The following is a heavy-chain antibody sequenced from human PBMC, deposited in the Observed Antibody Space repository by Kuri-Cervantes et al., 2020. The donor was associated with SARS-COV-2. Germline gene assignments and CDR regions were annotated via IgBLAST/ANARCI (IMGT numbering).Heavy chain of an antibody. D-gene: IGHD3-22*01. V-gene: IGHV5-51*01. CDR3: ARASWYYYDSSGYYYYGMDV. Sequence: YWIGWVRQMPGKGLEWMGIIYPGDSDTRYSPSFQGQVTISADKSISTAYLQWSSLKASDTAMYYCARASWYYYDSSGYYYYGMDVWGRGTTVTVSS. CDR2: IYPGDSDT. CDR1: YW. J-gene: IGHJ6*02.